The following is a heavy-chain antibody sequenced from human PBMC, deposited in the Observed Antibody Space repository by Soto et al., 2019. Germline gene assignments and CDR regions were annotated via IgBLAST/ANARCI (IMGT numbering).Heavy chain of an antibody. CDR2: IYTSGST. V-gene: IGHV4-4*07. CDR3: ARAQIVERYFDYYYYGMDV. J-gene: IGHJ6*02. D-gene: IGHD3-9*01. Sequence: SETLSLTCTVSGGSISSYYWSWIRQPAGKGLEWIGRIYTSGSTNHNPSLKSRVTMSVDTSKNQFSLKLSSVTAADTAVYYCARAQIVERYFDYYYYGMDVWGQGTTVTVSS. CDR1: GGSISSYY.